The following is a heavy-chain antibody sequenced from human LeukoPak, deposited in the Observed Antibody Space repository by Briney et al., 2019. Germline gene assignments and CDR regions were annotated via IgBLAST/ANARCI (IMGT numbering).Heavy chain of an antibody. CDR3: APFYYDSSVPGAY. V-gene: IGHV3-30*02. Sequence: GGSLRLSCVASGFTFNTYDIHWVRQAPGKGLEGVAFIRFDGNKKDYADAVKGRFTISRDNSKNTLYLQMNSLRAEDTAVYYCAPFYYDSSVPGAYWGQGTLVTVSS. J-gene: IGHJ4*02. CDR2: IRFDGNKK. CDR1: GFTFNTYD. D-gene: IGHD3-22*01.